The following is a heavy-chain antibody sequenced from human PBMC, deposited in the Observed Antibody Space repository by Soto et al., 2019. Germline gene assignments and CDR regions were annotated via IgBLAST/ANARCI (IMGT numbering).Heavy chain of an antibody. CDR2: IIPIFGTA. J-gene: IGHJ4*02. CDR3: ASRPWINSPEKKYYFDY. CDR1: GGTFSSYA. V-gene: IGHV1-69*13. D-gene: IGHD5-12*01. Sequence: GASVKVSCKASGGTFSSYAISWVRQAPGQGLEWMGGIIPIFGTANYAQKFQGRVTITADESTSTAYMELSSLRSEDTAVYYCASRPWINSPEKKYYFDYWGQGTLVTVSS.